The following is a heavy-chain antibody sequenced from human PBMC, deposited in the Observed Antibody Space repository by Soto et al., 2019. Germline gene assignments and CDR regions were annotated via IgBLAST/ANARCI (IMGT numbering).Heavy chain of an antibody. V-gene: IGHV4-39*01. Sequence: SETLSLTCTVAGGSISSSSSYWGWIRQPPGKGLEWVGSIYYLGNTYYNPSLGSRVTISVDTSKNQFSLKLRSVTAADTAVFYCAGLYPYETSGYHLTSWGQGALVPVSS. D-gene: IGHD3-22*01. CDR3: AGLYPYETSGYHLTS. CDR2: IYYLGNT. J-gene: IGHJ5*02. CDR1: GGSISSSSSY.